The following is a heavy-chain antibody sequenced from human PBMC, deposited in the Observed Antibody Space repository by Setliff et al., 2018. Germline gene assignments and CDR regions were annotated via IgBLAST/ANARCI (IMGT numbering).Heavy chain of an antibody. Sequence: SGPTLVNPTETLTLTCTVSGFSLSNARMGVSWIRQPPGKALEWIGYIYYSGSTYYNPSLKSRVTISVDTSKNQFSLTLSSVTAADTAMYYCASLGLLGSWYGVDYWGQGTLVTVSS. CDR1: GFSLSNARMG. CDR3: ASLGLLGSWYGVDY. CDR2: IYYSGST. V-gene: IGHV4-30-4*08. J-gene: IGHJ4*02. D-gene: IGHD6-13*01.